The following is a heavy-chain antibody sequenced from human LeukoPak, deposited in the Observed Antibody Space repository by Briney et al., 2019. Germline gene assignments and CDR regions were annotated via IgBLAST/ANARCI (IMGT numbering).Heavy chain of an antibody. Sequence: GGSLRLSCAASGFTFSSYAMSWVRQAPGKGLEWVSAISGSGGSTYYADSVKGRFTISRDNSKNTLYLRMNSLRAEDTAVYYCAKGPKSGYYYVSDKYFDYWGQGTLVTVSS. CDR2: ISGSGGST. V-gene: IGHV3-23*01. J-gene: IGHJ4*02. D-gene: IGHD3-22*01. CDR3: AKGPKSGYYYVSDKYFDY. CDR1: GFTFSSYA.